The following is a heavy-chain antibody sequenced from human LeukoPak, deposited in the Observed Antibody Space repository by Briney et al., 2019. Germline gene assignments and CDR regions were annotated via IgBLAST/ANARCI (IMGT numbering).Heavy chain of an antibody. CDR2: INPNSGGT. V-gene: IGHV1-2*02. Sequence: ASVKVSCKASGYTFTGYYMHWVRQAPGQGLEWMGWINPNSGGTNYVQKFQGRVTMTRDTSISTAYMELSRLRSDDTAVYYCARSQRFLEWLSPSFDYWGQGTLVTVSS. D-gene: IGHD3-3*01. J-gene: IGHJ4*02. CDR1: GYTFTGYY. CDR3: ARSQRFLEWLSPSFDY.